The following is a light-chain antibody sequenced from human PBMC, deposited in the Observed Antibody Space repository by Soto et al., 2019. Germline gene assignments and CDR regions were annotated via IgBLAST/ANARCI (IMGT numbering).Light chain of an antibody. CDR1: QSVSSSY. CDR2: GGS. CDR3: PQYGSSPLT. V-gene: IGKV3-20*01. Sequence: EIVLTQSPGTLSLSPGERATLSCRASQSVSSSYLAWYQQKPGQAPRLLIYGGSSRATGIPDRFSGSGSGTDFTLTISRLEPEDFAVYYCPQYGSSPLTFGQGTKQEIK. J-gene: IGKJ2*01.